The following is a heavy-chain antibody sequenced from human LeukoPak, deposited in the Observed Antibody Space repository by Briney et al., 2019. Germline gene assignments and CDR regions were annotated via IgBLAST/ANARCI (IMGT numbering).Heavy chain of an antibody. CDR1: GFTFTSYS. V-gene: IGHV3-23*01. J-gene: IGHJ4*02. D-gene: IGHD1-26*01. CDR2: ISGGGGST. CDR3: AKGGKWDVTPFDY. Sequence: GGSLRLSCAASGFTFTSYSMNWVRQAPGKGLEWVSTISGGGGSTYYADPVKGRFTISRDNSKNTLYLQVNSLRAEDTAVYYCAKGGKWDVTPFDYWGQGTLVTASS.